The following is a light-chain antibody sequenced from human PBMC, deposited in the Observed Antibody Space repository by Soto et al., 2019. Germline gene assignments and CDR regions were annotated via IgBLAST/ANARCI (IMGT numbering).Light chain of an antibody. CDR1: SSDIGGYNY. V-gene: IGLV2-14*01. Sequence: QSALTQPASVSGSPGQSITISCTGTSSDIGGYNYVSWYQQYPGKAPKLMIYDVSSRPSGVSNRFFGSKSGNTASLTISGLQAEDEADYYCSSYRSSSTRVVFGVGTKLTVL. CDR3: SSYRSSSTRVV. J-gene: IGLJ2*01. CDR2: DVS.